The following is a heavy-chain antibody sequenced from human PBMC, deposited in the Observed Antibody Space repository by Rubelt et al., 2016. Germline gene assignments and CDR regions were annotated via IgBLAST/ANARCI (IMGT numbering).Heavy chain of an antibody. J-gene: IGHJ4*02. CDR3: ARDTVARRQDVQDY. CDR2: ITHSGST. CDR1: GASISSDY. V-gene: IGHV4-59*12. D-gene: IGHD6-19*01. Sequence: QVQLQESGPGLVQPSETLSLPCTVSGASISSDYWSWIRQPPGKGLEWIGEITHSGSTNYNPSLKSRVTMAVEPSNNQFSLNMEAVTAADTAVYFCARDTVARRQDVQDYWGQGTLVTVSS.